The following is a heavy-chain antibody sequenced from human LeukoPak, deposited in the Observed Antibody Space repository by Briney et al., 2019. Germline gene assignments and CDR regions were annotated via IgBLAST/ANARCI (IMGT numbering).Heavy chain of an antibody. J-gene: IGHJ5*02. Sequence: GSLRLSCAASGFIFSNYAMSWVRHAPGKGLEWVSGIVGSVGSTYYADSVKGRFTISRDDSKNTLFLQMNSLRAEDTGVYYCAKESAAAALNWLDPWGQGTLVTVSS. CDR2: IVGSVGST. CDR3: AKESAAAALNWLDP. D-gene: IGHD6-25*01. CDR1: GFIFSNYA. V-gene: IGHV3-23*01.